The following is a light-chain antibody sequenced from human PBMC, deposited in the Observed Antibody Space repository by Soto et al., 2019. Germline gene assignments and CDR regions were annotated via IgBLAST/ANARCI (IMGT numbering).Light chain of an antibody. CDR2: SAS. CDR3: QQLNSYPPWT. V-gene: IGKV1-9*01. Sequence: DVQLTQSPSFLSASVGDRLTITCRASQGISSYLAWYQQKPGKAPKLLIHSASTLHSGVPLRFSGRGSGTEFTLTISGLQPDDFATYYCQQLNSYPPWTFGQGTKVDIK. J-gene: IGKJ1*01. CDR1: QGISSY.